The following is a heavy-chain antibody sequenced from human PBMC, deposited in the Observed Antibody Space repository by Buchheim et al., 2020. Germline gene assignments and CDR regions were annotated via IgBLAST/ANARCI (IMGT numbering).Heavy chain of an antibody. Sequence: EVQLVESGGGLVQPGGSLRLSCAASGFSVSGYWMHWVRQAPGKGLAWVSRINSDATQTDYTDSVKGRFTVSRDNAKNTMFLQMNSLRAEDTAVYYCAKDTVDTPILWGQGTL. J-gene: IGHJ4*02. V-gene: IGHV3-74*01. CDR1: GFSVSGYW. CDR3: AKDTVDTPIL. D-gene: IGHD5-18*01. CDR2: INSDATQT.